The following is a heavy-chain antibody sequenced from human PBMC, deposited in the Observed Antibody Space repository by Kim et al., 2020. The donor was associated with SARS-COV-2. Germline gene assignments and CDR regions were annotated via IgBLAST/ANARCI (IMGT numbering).Heavy chain of an antibody. J-gene: IGHJ4*02. CDR3: ARIGWEYYDSSGYYY. D-gene: IGHD3-22*01. V-gene: IGHV3-30*01. Sequence: DSVKGRFTISRDNSKNTLYLQMNSLRAEDTAVYYCARIGWEYYDSSGYYYWGQGTLVTVSS.